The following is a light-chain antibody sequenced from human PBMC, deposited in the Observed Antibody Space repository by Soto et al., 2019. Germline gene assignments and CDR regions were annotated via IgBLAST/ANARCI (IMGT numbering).Light chain of an antibody. V-gene: IGKV1-12*01. CDR1: QVISSW. J-gene: IGKJ1*01. CDR2: AAS. CDR3: QKANSFPWK. Sequence: DTQMTQSPSSVYASVLNRVTITFLASQVISSWLAWYQEKPGKAPKLLIYAASSLQSGVPSRFSGSGSGTDFTLTISSLQPEDFATYYCQKANSFPWKCGKGTTGDIK.